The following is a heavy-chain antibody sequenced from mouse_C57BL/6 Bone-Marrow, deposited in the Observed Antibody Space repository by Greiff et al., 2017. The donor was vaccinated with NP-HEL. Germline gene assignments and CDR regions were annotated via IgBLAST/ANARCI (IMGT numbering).Heavy chain of an antibody. V-gene: IGHV1-26*01. CDR3: ARNMITYFDY. D-gene: IGHD2-4*01. CDR2: INPNNGGT. Sequence: EVQLQQSGPELVKPGASVKISCKASGYTFTDYYMNWVKQSHGKSLEWIGDINPNNGGTSYNQKFKGKATLTVDKSSSTAYMELRSLTSEDSAVYYCARNMITYFDYWGQGTTLTVSS. CDR1: GYTFTDYY. J-gene: IGHJ2*01.